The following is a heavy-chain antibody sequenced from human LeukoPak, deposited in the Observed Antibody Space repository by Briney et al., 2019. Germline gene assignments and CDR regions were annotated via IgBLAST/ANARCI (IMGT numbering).Heavy chain of an antibody. J-gene: IGHJ4*02. V-gene: IGHV3-30*02. CDR3: ARVRWGGLYYFDY. CDR1: GFTFSSYA. Sequence: PGGSLRLSCAASGFTFSSYAMSWVRQAPGKGLDWVAFIRYDGSNKYYADSVKGRFTISRDNSKNTLYLQMNSLRAEDTAVYYCARVRWGGLYYFDYWGQGTLVTVSS. CDR2: IRYDGSNK. D-gene: IGHD3-16*01.